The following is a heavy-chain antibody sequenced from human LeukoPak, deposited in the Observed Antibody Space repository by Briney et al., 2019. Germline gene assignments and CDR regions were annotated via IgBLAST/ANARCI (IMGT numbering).Heavy chain of an antibody. J-gene: IGHJ4*02. D-gene: IGHD1-20*01. Sequence: ASVKDSCKASGYTFTGYYMHWVRQAPGQGLEWMGRINPNSGGTNYAQKFQGRVTMTRDTSISTAYMELSRLRSDDTAVYYCAVTWPITGTDYWGQGTLVTVSS. CDR3: AVTWPITGTDY. CDR2: INPNSGGT. V-gene: IGHV1-2*06. CDR1: GYTFTGYY.